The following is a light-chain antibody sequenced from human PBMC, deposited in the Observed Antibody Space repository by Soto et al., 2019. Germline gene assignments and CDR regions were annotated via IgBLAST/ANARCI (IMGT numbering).Light chain of an antibody. V-gene: IGKV3-11*01. CDR3: QQRSNGPLRYT. Sequence: EIVLTQSPATLSLSPGERATLSCRASQSVSSYLAWYQQKPGQAPRLLIYDASNRATGIPARFSGSGSGTDFTRTISSLEPEDVAVYYCQQRSNGPLRYTFGQGTKLEIK. CDR2: DAS. CDR1: QSVSSY. J-gene: IGKJ2*01.